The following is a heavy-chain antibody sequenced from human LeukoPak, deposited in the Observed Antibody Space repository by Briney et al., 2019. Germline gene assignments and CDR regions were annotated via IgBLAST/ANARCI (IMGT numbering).Heavy chain of an antibody. CDR2: INPKNAGT. CDR3: ARTLYIAAAPGGFDY. J-gene: IGHJ4*02. CDR1: GYTFTGHY. D-gene: IGHD6-13*01. V-gene: IGHV1-2*02. Sequence: GASVKVSCKASGYTFTGHYMHWVRQAPGQGLEWMGWINPKNAGTNYAQKFQGRVAMTRDTSTGTVYMEPSRLRSDDTAVYYCARTLYIAAAPGGFDYWGQGTLVTVSS.